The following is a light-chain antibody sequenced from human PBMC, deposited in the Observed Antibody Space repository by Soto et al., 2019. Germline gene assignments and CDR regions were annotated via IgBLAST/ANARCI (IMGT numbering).Light chain of an antibody. CDR2: GAS. J-gene: IGKJ4*01. Sequence: EIVLTQSPGTLSLSPGERATLSCRASQSLSSSYLAWYQQKPVQAPRVLIYGASSRATGIPDRFSGSGSGTAFTLNINRLEPEEFAIYSCQQDGSSPLTFGGGPRVEIK. CDR3: QQDGSSPLT. V-gene: IGKV3-20*01. CDR1: QSLSSSY.